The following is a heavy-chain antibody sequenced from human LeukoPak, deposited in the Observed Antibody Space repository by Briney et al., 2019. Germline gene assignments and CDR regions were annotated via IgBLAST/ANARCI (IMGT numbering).Heavy chain of an antibody. CDR3: AREYDSSGTYFDY. V-gene: IGHV1-2*02. CDR2: INPNSGGT. CDR1: GYTFTGYY. Sequence: ASVKVSCKASGYTFTGYYMHWVRQAPGQGLEWMGWINPNSGGTSYAQKFQGRVTMTRDTSISTAYMELSRLRSDDTAVYYCAREYDSSGTYFDYWGQGTLVTVSS. J-gene: IGHJ4*02. D-gene: IGHD3-22*01.